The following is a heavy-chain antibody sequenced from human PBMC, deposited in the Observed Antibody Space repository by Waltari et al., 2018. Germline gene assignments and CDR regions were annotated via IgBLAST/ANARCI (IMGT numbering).Heavy chain of an antibody. J-gene: IGHJ4*02. CDR2: RSGGGGSK. Sequence: EVQLVESGGGLVQPGGSLRLSCAASGFTFSNYAMSWVRQAPGKGLEWVSARSGGGGSKYYGDSVKGRVTISRDNSKNALYLQMNSLRADDTAVYYCAKTGVVGVGDDCWGQGTLVTVSS. CDR3: AKTGVVGVGDDC. V-gene: IGHV3-23*04. D-gene: IGHD2-2*01. CDR1: GFTFSNYA.